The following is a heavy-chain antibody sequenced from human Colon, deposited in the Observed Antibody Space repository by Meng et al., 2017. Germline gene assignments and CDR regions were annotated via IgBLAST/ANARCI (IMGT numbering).Heavy chain of an antibody. D-gene: IGHD6-19*01. CDR1: GGSFSDNH. Sequence: QGQLQQGGAGLLKPSETLSLTCAVYGGSFSDNHWSWVRQPPGKGLEWIGEINHDGNTNYNPSLKSRVTISVDTSKNQFSLKLSSVTAADTAVYYCARERLSSGWYGGRWFDPWGQGTLVTVSS. J-gene: IGHJ5*02. V-gene: IGHV4-34*01. CDR2: INHDGNT. CDR3: ARERLSSGWYGGRWFDP.